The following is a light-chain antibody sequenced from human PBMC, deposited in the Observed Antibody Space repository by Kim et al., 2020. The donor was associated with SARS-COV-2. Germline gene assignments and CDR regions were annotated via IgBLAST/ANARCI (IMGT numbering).Light chain of an antibody. Sequence: QSVLTQPPSLSGAPGQRVTISCTGSSANIGAGYDVHWYQQLPGTAPKLLIYGNNNRPSGVPDRFSGSKSGTSASLAITGLQAEDEADYYCQSYDSSLSGSGVFGTGTKVTVL. CDR3: QSYDSSLSGSGV. CDR1: SANIGAGYD. J-gene: IGLJ1*01. CDR2: GNN. V-gene: IGLV1-40*01.